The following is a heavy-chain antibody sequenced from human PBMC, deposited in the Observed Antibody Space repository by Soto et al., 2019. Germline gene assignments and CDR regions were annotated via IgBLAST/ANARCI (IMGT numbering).Heavy chain of an antibody. CDR3: ARGRSYGYFSNWFDP. CDR2: INHSGST. D-gene: IGHD3-16*01. V-gene: IGHV4-34*01. Sequence: SETLSLTCAVYGGTLSGNYWSWVRQPPGKGLEWIGEINHSGSTNYNPSLKSRVTISEDTSKNQFSLDLSSVTAADTAVYFCARGRSYGYFSNWFDPWGQGDLVT. J-gene: IGHJ5*02. CDR1: GGTLSGNY.